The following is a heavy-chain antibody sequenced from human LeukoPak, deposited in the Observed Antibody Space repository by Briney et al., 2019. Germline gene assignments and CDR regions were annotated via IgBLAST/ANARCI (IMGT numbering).Heavy chain of an antibody. V-gene: IGHV7-4-1*02. Sequence: ASVKVSCKASGYTFSSCAINWVRQAPGQGLEWMGWIDTNTGNPTYAQGFAGRFVFSLDTSVTTTYLQISSLKAEDTAVYFCTRGRDTTGYFVYWGQGTLVTVSS. CDR3: TRGRDTTGYFVY. D-gene: IGHD3-22*01. CDR2: IDTNTGNP. J-gene: IGHJ4*02. CDR1: GYTFSSCA.